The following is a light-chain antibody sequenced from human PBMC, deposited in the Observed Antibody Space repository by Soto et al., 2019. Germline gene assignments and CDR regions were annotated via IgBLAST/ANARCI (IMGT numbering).Light chain of an antibody. CDR2: EVS. V-gene: IGKV2-30*01. Sequence: EVVLTQSPLSLPVTVGQPATVSCRSSQSLLFFNGITYLTWFHQRPGQPPRRLISEVSNRDSGVPDRFSGSGSGTDFTREISRVEAEDVGLFYCMQGTHWLLTFGGGTTVDIK. J-gene: IGKJ4*01. CDR1: QSLLFFNGITY. CDR3: MQGTHWLLT.